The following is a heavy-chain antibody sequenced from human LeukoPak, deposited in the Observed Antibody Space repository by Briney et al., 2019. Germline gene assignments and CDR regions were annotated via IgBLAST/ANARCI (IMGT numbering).Heavy chain of an antibody. CDR2: INPRGGAA. V-gene: IGHV1-46*01. CDR1: GYTFTSYF. D-gene: IGHD6-19*01. J-gene: IGHJ4*02. Sequence: ASVKVSCKASGYTFTSYFMHWVRQAPGQGLERMGIINPRGGAASYAQKFQGGVTMTRDTSTSTVYMDLYSLRSEDTAVYYCAREGNIALAGTTTRIFDYWGQGTLVTVSS. CDR3: AREGNIALAGTTTRIFDY.